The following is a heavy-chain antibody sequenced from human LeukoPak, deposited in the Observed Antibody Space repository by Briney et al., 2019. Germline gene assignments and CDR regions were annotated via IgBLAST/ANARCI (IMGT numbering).Heavy chain of an antibody. V-gene: IGHV4-4*07. J-gene: IGHJ6*02. Sequence: SETLSLTCTVSGGSISSYYWSWIRQPAGKGLEWIGRIHTSGSTNYNPSLKSRVTMSADTSKNQFSLKLSSATAADTAVYYCARHQGAASGYYGLDVWGQGTTVTVSS. CDR3: ARHQGAASGYYGLDV. CDR2: IHTSGST. D-gene: IGHD6-25*01. CDR1: GGSISSYY.